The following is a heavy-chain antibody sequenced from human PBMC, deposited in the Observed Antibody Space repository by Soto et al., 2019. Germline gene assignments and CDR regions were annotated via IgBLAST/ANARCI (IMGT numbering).Heavy chain of an antibody. V-gene: IGHV3-74*03. Sequence: GCRGLSGVASDFTFSNRWMHGVRQVPGKGLVWVSHINSYGSSTTYADSVKGRFTISRDNAKKTVYLQMNSLRDEDTAVYFCARDNSYALDVWGQGTTVTVSS. J-gene: IGHJ6*02. CDR3: ARDNSYALDV. CDR2: INSYGSST. CDR1: DFTFSNRW.